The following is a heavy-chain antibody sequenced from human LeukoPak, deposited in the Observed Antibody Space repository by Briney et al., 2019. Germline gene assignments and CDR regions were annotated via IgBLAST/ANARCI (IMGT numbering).Heavy chain of an antibody. CDR1: GFAFSDYS. D-gene: IGHD6-19*01. CDR2: ISSSSNSL. CDR3: ARASRASGWSNGADY. V-gene: IGHV3-48*04. J-gene: IGHJ4*03. Sequence: GGSLRLSCAASGFAFSDYSINWVRQAPGKGLEWISYISSSSNSLYYADSVKGRFIISRDNAKNSLFLQMNSLRVDDTAVYYCARASRASGWSNGADYWGQGTLVIV.